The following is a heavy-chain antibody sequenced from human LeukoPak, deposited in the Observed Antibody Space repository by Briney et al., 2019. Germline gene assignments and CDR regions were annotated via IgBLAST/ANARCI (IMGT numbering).Heavy chain of an antibody. CDR1: GFTFSSYA. D-gene: IGHD6-6*01. Sequence: GGSLRLSCAASGFTFSSYAMHWVRQAPGKGLEYVSAISSNGGSTYYANSVKGRFTISRDNSKNTLFLQMASLRAEDMAVYYCARGGSIAARPIDYWGQGTLVTVSS. CDR2: ISSNGGST. J-gene: IGHJ4*02. V-gene: IGHV3-64*01. CDR3: ARGGSIAARPIDY.